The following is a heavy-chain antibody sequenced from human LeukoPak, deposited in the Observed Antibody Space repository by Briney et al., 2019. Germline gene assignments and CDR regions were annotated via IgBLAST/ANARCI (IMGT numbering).Heavy chain of an antibody. CDR2: INLSGGST. CDR3: VRHNHMDV. Sequence: ASVKVSCKASRYTFTTYSMHWVRQAPGQGLEWMAIINLSGGSTDYTQKFQGRVTVTRDTSTSTVYMELSSLRSEDTAVYYCVRHNHMDVWGQGTTVTVSS. J-gene: IGHJ6*02. CDR1: RYTFTTYS. V-gene: IGHV1-46*01.